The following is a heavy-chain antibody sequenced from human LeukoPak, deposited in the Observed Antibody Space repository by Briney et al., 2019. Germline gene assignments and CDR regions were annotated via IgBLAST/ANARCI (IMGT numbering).Heavy chain of an antibody. CDR1: GSTFTGYY. D-gene: IGHD4-17*01. CDR2: INTNSGGT. CDR3: ARDRDDYGDYKFDY. Sequence: GASVKVSCKASGSTFTGYYMHWVRQGPGQGLEWMGWINTNSGGTNYAQTVQGRVTMTRDTSMSTAYMELSRLRSDDTAVYYCARDRDDYGDYKFDYWGQGTLVTVSS. J-gene: IGHJ4*02. V-gene: IGHV1-2*02.